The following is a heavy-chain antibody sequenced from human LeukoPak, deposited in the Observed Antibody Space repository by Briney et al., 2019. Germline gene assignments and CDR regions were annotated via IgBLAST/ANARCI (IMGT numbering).Heavy chain of an antibody. CDR1: GYTFTGYY. D-gene: IGHD3-10*01. Sequence: ASVKVSCNASGYTFTGYYMHWVRQAPGQGLEWMGWINPNSGGTNYAQKFQGRVSMTRDTSISTAYMELSRLRSDDTAVYYCAISPRYPRWFGVLLGYWGKGTLVTASS. CDR2: INPNSGGT. J-gene: IGHJ4*02. CDR3: AISPRYPRWFGVLLGY. V-gene: IGHV1-2*02.